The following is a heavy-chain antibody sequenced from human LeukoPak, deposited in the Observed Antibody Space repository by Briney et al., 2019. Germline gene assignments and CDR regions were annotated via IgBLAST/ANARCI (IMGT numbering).Heavy chain of an antibody. V-gene: IGHV3-49*03. CDR3: VRGACGAGTYHFDY. J-gene: IGHJ4*01. CDR2: IRGTAYGGTT. D-gene: IGHD3-10*01. Sequence: GGSLRLSCTTSGFTFSDYAMYWFRQAPGKGLEWVGLIRGTAYGGTTENAASVQGRFTISRDDSKSIAYLQMDSLKTEDTAVYYCVRGACGAGTYHFDYWGQGALVTVSS. CDR1: GFTFSDYA.